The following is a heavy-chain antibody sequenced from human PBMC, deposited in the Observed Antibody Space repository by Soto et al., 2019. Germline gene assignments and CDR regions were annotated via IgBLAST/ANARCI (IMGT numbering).Heavy chain of an antibody. CDR3: ARRAYDFWSSYYRGYYYGMDV. CDR1: GGSFSGYY. CDR2: IKHNGST. D-gene: IGHD3-3*01. J-gene: IGHJ6*02. V-gene: IGHV4-34*01. Sequence: AESLSLTCAVYGGSFSGYYWSWIRQPPGKGLEWIGEIKHNGSTNDNPSRKSPITRDVATSKNQFSLNLRSVTAAATAVYYRARRAYDFWSSYYRGYYYGMDVWGQGTMVTVYS.